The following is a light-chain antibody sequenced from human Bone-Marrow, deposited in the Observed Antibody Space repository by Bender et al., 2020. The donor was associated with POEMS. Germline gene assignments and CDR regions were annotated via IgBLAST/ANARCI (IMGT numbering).Light chain of an antibody. CDR2: DVN. CDR3: SSYTSTTTLV. J-gene: IGLJ1*01. CDR1: SSDVTGYKY. V-gene: IGLV2-14*03. Sequence: QSALTQPASVSGSPGQSITISCTGISSDVTGYKYVSWYQQHPGKAPKLMIYDVNTRPSGVSNRFSGSTSGNTASLTISGLQAEDEADYYCSSYTSTTTLVFGTGTKVTVL.